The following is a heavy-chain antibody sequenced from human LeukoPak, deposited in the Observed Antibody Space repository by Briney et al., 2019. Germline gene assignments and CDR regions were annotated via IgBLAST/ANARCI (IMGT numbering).Heavy chain of an antibody. J-gene: IGHJ4*02. V-gene: IGHV3-7*01. Sequence: PGGSLTLTRAASGFTFSSYWMSWVRQAPGKGLEWVANIKQDGSEKYYVDSVKGRFTISRDNAKNSLYLQMNSLRAEDTAVYYCARILRGYSYCLDYWGQGTLVADSS. CDR3: ARILRGYSYCLDY. D-gene: IGHD3-22*01. CDR2: IKQDGSEK. CDR1: GFTFSSYW.